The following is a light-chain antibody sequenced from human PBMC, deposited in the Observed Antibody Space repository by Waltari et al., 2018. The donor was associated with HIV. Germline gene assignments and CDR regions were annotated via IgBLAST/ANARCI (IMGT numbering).Light chain of an antibody. Sequence: ETVLTQSPVRLSLSPGERATLSCRANQSVGDFLAWYRQTPGQPPRLLIYDASTRATGTPARFSGSGSGTDFTLTISSLEPEDFAVYYCQQRSHWPLTFGGGTKVEMK. CDR3: QQRSHWPLT. J-gene: IGKJ4*01. CDR1: QSVGDF. V-gene: IGKV3-11*01. CDR2: DAS.